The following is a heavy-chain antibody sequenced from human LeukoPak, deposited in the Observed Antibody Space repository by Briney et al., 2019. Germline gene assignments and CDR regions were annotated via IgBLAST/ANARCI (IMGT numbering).Heavy chain of an antibody. D-gene: IGHD3-9*01. J-gene: IGHJ5*02. Sequence: SVKVSCKASGGTFSSYAISWVRQAPGQGLEWMGGIIPIFGTANYAQKFQGRVTMTTDTSTSTAYMELRSLRSDDTAVYYCARTHYDILTGEANWFDPWGQGTLVTVSS. CDR2: IIPIFGTA. V-gene: IGHV1-69*05. CDR3: ARTHYDILTGEANWFDP. CDR1: GGTFSSYA.